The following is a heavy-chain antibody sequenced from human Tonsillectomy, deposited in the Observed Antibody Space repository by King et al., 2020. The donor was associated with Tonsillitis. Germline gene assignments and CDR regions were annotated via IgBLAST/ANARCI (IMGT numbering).Heavy chain of an antibody. CDR1: GFTFIRYI. CDR3: ARDGVAGVSDY. J-gene: IGHJ4*02. D-gene: IGHD6-19*01. V-gene: IGHV3-21*01. Sequence: VQLVESGGGLVKPGWSLRLSCSASGFTFIRYIMNWGSQAPGKVMEWVSSISCISSYIYYGDLVKGLFTISRDNAKNSQNLKMNSLRAEDTAVYYCARDGVAGVSDYWGQGTLVTVSS. CDR2: ISCISSYI.